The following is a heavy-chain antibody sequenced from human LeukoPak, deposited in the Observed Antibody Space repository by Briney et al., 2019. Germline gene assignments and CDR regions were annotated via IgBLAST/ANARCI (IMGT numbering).Heavy chain of an antibody. J-gene: IGHJ4*02. CDR1: GFTFSSYE. CDR3: ARDSGIAAAGMAY. Sequence: GGSLRLSCAASGFTFSSYEMNWVRQAPGKGLEWVSYISSSGSTIYYADSVKGRFTISRDNAKNSLYLQMNSLRAEDTAVYYCARDSGIAAAGMAYWGQGTLVTVSS. V-gene: IGHV3-48*03. CDR2: ISSSGSTI. D-gene: IGHD6-13*01.